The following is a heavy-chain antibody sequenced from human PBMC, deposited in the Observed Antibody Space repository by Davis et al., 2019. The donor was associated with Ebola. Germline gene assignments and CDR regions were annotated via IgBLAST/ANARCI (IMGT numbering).Heavy chain of an antibody. D-gene: IGHD6-19*01. CDR2: TYYSSKWYY. V-gene: IGHV6-1*01. CDR1: GASVPSVITG. Sequence: PSETLSPTFALSGASVPSVITGWNSIRQSPSSGLEWLGRTYYSSKWYYDYAVSVRSRMTINTDTSKNQFSLHLNSVTPEDTGVYYCASGWLRGKFDPWGQGTLVTVSS. CDR3: ASGWLRGKFDP. J-gene: IGHJ5*02.